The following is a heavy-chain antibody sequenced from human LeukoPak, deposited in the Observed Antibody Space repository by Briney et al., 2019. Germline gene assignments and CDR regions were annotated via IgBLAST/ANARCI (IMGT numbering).Heavy chain of an antibody. Sequence: SGGSLRLSCAASGFTFSYYWMHWVRQGPGKGLEWVTFIWYDGTDKNYADSVKGRFTISRDNFKNTLYLQMNSLRAEDTAVYYCARSGSTYYYGMDVWGQGTTVTVSS. CDR2: IWYDGTDK. D-gene: IGHD3-10*01. CDR3: ARSGSTYYYGMDV. CDR1: GFTFSYYW. J-gene: IGHJ6*02. V-gene: IGHV3-33*08.